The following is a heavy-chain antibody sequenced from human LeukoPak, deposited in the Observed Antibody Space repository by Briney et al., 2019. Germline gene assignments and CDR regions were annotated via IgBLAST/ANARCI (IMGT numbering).Heavy chain of an antibody. CDR2: ISAYNGNT. CDR3: ARDSRAAMVATSFDY. CDR1: GYTFTSYG. V-gene: IGHV1-18*01. Sequence: ASVKVSCKASGYTFTSYGISWVQQAPGQGLEWMGWISAYNGNTNYAQKLQGRVTMTTDTSTSTAYMELRSLRSDDTAVYYCARDSRAAMVATSFDYWGQGTLVAVSS. J-gene: IGHJ4*02. D-gene: IGHD5-18*01.